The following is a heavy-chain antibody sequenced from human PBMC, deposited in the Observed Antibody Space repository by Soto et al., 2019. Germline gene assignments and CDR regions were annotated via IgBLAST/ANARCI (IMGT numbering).Heavy chain of an antibody. CDR3: ARVDYDILTGCGDFDY. CDR2: IYYSGST. D-gene: IGHD3-9*01. CDR1: GGYVSSGSYY. J-gene: IGHJ4*02. Sequence: SETLSLTCTVSGGYVSSGSYYWSWIQKPPGKGLEWIGYIYYSGSTNYNPSLKSRVTISVDTSKNQFSLKLSSVTAADTAVYYCARVDYDILTGCGDFDYWGQGTLVTVSS. V-gene: IGHV4-61*01.